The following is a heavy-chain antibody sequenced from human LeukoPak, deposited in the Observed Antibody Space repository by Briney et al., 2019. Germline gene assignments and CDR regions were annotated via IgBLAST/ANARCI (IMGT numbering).Heavy chain of an antibody. CDR2: IYYSGST. D-gene: IGHD4-23*01. Sequence: SQTLSLTCTVSGGSISSGVYYWSWIRQHPGKGLEWIGYIYYSGSTYYNPSLKSRVTISVDTSKNQFSLKLSSVTAADTAVYYCARDGGPYGGIDYWGQGTLVTVSS. V-gene: IGHV4-31*03. CDR3: ARDGGPYGGIDY. J-gene: IGHJ4*02. CDR1: GGSISSGVYY.